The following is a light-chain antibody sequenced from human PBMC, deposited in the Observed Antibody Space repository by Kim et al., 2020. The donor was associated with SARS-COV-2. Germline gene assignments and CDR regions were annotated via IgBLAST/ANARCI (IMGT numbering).Light chain of an antibody. CDR3: QQYNDHELT. V-gene: IGKV1-5*01. CDR1: QNVNTW. J-gene: IGKJ4*01. Sequence: DIQMTQSPSTLSASVGHRVTITCRASQNVNTWLAWYQQRPGKAPQVLIYDASNLESGVPSRFSGSGSGTEFTLTISGLQPDDFATYYCQQYNDHELTFGGGTKVDIK. CDR2: DAS.